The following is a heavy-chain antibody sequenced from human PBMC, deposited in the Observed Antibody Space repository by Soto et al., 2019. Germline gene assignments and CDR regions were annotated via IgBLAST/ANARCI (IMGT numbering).Heavy chain of an antibody. CDR1: GYPFTSYR. Sequence: QVQLVQSGVEEKQPGASVKVSCKASGYPFTSYRISWVRQAPGQGLEWMGWISGYNGDTNYAQKVQGRVTMTTDTSTSTAYMELRSLGSDDTAVYYCARDGSGVATDYHGMDVWGQGTTVTVSS. J-gene: IGHJ6*02. CDR3: ARDGSGVATDYHGMDV. V-gene: IGHV1-18*01. CDR2: ISGYNGDT. D-gene: IGHD2-21*02.